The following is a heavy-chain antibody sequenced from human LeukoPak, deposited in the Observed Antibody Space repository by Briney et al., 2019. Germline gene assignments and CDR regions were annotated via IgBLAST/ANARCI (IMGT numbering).Heavy chain of an antibody. CDR3: ARHREDWGFDS. CDR1: GGSISSYF. J-gene: IGHJ4*02. Sequence: SEALSLTCTVSGGSISSYFWNWIRQPPGTGLEWIGYIYYSGSTNYNPSLNSRVTISVDTSKNQFSLKLSSVTAADTAVYYCARHREDWGFDSWGQGTLVTVSS. D-gene: IGHD7-27*01. V-gene: IGHV4-59*08. CDR2: IYYSGST.